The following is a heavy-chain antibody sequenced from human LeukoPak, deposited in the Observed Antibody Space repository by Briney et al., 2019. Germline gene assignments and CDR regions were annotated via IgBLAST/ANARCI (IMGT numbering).Heavy chain of an antibody. V-gene: IGHV3-43*01. D-gene: IGHD2-15*01. CDR3: AKDMSRSNVVVVAATFHY. J-gene: IGHJ4*02. CDR1: GFTFDDYT. CDR2: ISWDGSST. Sequence: GGSLRLSCAASGFTFDDYTMHWVRQVPGKGLEWVSFISWDGSSTYYVDSVKGRFIISRDNAKNSLYLQMNSLRAEDTALYYCAKDMSRSNVVVVAATFHYWGQGTLVTVSS.